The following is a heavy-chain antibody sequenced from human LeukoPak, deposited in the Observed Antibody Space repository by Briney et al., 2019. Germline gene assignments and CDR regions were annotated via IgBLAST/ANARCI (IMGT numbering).Heavy chain of an antibody. V-gene: IGHV4-30-4*01. CDR2: IYYSGST. D-gene: IGHD2-15*01. CDR1: GGSISSGDYY. CDR3: ACSGGSFYYYYGMDA. Sequence: SETLSLTCTVAGGSISSGDYYWSWIRQPPGKGLEWIGYIYYSGSTYYNPSLKSRVTISVDTSKNQFSLKLSSVTAADTAVYYCACSGGSFYYYYGMDAWGQGTTVTVSS. J-gene: IGHJ6*02.